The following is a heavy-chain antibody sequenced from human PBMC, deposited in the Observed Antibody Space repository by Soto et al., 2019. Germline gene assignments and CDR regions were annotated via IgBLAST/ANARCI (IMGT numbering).Heavy chain of an antibody. CDR3: AKGRGGSGSLTPRVDF. Sequence: EVQLLESGGGLVQPGGSLRLSVAASGFTFNNIAMTWFRRAPGRGLGWFSAISGGGDTTSYADSVKGRFTVSRDGSKNTLYLQMSSLRAEDTALYYCAKGRGGSGSLTPRVDFWGQGTLVTVSS. D-gene: IGHD3-10*01. J-gene: IGHJ4*02. CDR2: ISGGGDTT. V-gene: IGHV3-23*01. CDR1: GFTFNNIA.